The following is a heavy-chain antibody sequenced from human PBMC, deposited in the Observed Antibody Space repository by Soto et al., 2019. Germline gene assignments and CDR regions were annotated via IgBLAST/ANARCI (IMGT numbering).Heavy chain of an antibody. Sequence: QVQVVQSGPELKKPGASVKVSCKAQGYIFTKYGIGWVRQAPGHGLEWMGLINVYNGDRKVAQKFKDRVSRTTDTATDTAYMELKSLRSGDTAVYYCARLQLGGDRMLNWFDPWGQGTLVPVSS. D-gene: IGHD2-21*02. CDR3: ARLQLGGDRMLNWFDP. CDR1: GYIFTKYG. V-gene: IGHV1-18*01. CDR2: INVYNGDR. J-gene: IGHJ5*02.